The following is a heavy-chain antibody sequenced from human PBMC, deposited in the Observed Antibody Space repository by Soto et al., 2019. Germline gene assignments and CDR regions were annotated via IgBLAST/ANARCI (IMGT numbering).Heavy chain of an antibody. Sequence: GGSLRLSCAASGFTFSSYAMSWVRQAPGKGLEWVSAISGSGGSTYYADSVKGRFTISRDNSKNTVFLQMNSLRGEDTAVYYCARDRIEAAGAPRFNYYYGMDVWGQGTTVTVSS. J-gene: IGHJ6*02. D-gene: IGHD6-13*01. V-gene: IGHV3-23*01. CDR3: ARDRIEAAGAPRFNYYYGMDV. CDR2: ISGSGGST. CDR1: GFTFSSYA.